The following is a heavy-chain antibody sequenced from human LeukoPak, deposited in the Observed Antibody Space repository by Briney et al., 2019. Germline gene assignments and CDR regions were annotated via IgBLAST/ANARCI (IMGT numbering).Heavy chain of an antibody. J-gene: IGHJ4*02. CDR2: IKQDGSEK. V-gene: IGHV3-7*01. CDR3: ARALRKDY. Sequence: GGSLRLSCAASGFTFDDYGMSWVRQAPGKGLEWVANIKQDGSEKYYVDSVKGRFTISRDNAKNSLYLQMNSLRAEDTAVYYCARALRKDYWGQGTLVTVSS. CDR1: GFTFDDYG.